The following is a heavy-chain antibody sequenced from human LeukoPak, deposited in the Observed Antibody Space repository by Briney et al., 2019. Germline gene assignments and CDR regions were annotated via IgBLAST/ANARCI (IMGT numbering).Heavy chain of an antibody. V-gene: IGHV4-4*07. CDR3: ARGSIAAVGTRWFDR. J-gene: IGHJ5*02. Sequence: SETLSPTCTVCAGFISNYYWSWIRQRAGKGLEWIGRIYTSGSTNYNPSLQSRVTMSVDTSKNQFSLKVSSVTAAYTAVYYCARGSIAAVGTRWFDRWGQGTLVSVSS. D-gene: IGHD6-13*01. CDR1: AGFISNYY. CDR2: IYTSGST.